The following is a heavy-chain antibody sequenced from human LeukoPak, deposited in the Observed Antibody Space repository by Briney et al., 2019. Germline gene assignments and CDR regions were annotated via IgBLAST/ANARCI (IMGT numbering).Heavy chain of an antibody. CDR1: GGSFSGYY. V-gene: IGHV4-34*01. D-gene: IGHD6-19*01. J-gene: IGHJ3*02. CDR2: INHSGST. CDR3: ARASMAGTYNDAFDI. Sequence: PSETLSLTCAVYGGSFSGYYWSWIRQPPGKGLEWIGEINHSGSTNYNPSLKSRVTISVDTSKNQFSLKLSSVTAADTAVYYCARASMAGTYNDAFDIWGQGTMVTVSS.